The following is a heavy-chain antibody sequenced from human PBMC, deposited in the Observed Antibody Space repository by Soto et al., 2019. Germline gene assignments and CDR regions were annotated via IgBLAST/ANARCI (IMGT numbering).Heavy chain of an antibody. D-gene: IGHD2-2*02. J-gene: IGHJ6*02. V-gene: IGHV1-69*01. Sequence: QVQLVQSGAEVKKPGSSVKVSCKASGGTFSSYAISWVRQAPGQGLEWMGGIIPIFGTANYAQKFRGRVTITADESTSTAYMELSSLRSEDTAVYYCARDPGVSRIPAAIVANYYYYGMDVWGQGTTVTVSS. CDR3: ARDPGVSRIPAAIVANYYYYGMDV. CDR2: IIPIFGTA. CDR1: GGTFSSYA.